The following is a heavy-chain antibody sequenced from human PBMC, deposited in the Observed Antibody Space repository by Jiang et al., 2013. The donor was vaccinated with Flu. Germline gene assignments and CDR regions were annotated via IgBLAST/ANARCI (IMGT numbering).Heavy chain of an antibody. CDR1: GFTFGDYA. Sequence: GGGLVKPGRSLRLSCTASGFTFGDYAMSWFRQAPGMGLEWVGFIRSKAYGGTTEYAASVKGRFTISRDDSKSIAYLQMNSLKTEDTAVYYCTRVATLMASDNWGQGTLVTVSS. J-gene: IGHJ4*02. D-gene: IGHD5-24*01. CDR2: IRSKAYGGTT. CDR3: TRVATLMASDN. V-gene: IGHV3-49*05.